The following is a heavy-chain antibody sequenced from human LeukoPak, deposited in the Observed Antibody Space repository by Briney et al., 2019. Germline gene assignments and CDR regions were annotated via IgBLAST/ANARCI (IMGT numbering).Heavy chain of an antibody. CDR1: GDSISSRTYY. Sequence: SETLSLTCSVSGDSISSRTYYWTWIRQHPEKGLEWIGYIWNSGSTNYNPALKSRVTISVDTSKNQFSLKLTSVTAADTAVYYCAGGPIVATIRDYYYYGMDVWGQGTTVTVSS. CDR3: AGGPIVATIRDYYYYGMDV. CDR2: IWNSGST. J-gene: IGHJ6*02. V-gene: IGHV4-31*03. D-gene: IGHD5-12*01.